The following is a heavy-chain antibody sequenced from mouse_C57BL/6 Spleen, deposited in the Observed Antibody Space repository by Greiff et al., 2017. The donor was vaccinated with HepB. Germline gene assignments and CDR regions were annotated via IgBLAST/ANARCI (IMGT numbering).Heavy chain of an antibody. CDR3: SSYYRNAFAY. CDR2: IDPEDGDT. V-gene: IGHV14-1*01. J-gene: IGHJ3*01. CDR1: GFNIKDYY. Sequence: EVQLQQSGAELVRPGASVKLSCTASGFNIKDYYMHWVKQRPEQGLEWIGRIDPEDGDTEYAPKFQGKATMTADTSSNTAYLQLSSLTSEDTAVYYCSSYYRNAFAYWGQGTLVTVSA. D-gene: IGHD2-14*01.